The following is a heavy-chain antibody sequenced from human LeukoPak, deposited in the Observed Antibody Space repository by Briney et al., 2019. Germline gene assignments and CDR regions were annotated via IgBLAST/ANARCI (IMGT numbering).Heavy chain of an antibody. V-gene: IGHV1-8*01. D-gene: IGHD6-19*01. CDR3: ARGSYSSGWDFDY. CDR1: GYTFTSYD. J-gene: IGHJ4*02. CDR2: MNPNSGNT. Sequence: ASVKVSCKGSGYTFTSYDINWVRQATAQGLEWMGWMNPNSGNTGYAQKFQGRVTMTRNTSKSTAYMELSSLRSEDTAVYYCARGSYSSGWDFDYWGQGTLVTVSS.